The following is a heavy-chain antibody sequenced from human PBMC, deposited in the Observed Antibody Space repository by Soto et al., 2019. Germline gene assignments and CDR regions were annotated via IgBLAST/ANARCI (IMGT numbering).Heavy chain of an antibody. J-gene: IGHJ4*02. CDR1: GYTLTELS. D-gene: IGHD3-3*01. Sequence: ASVKVSCKVSGYTLTELSMHWVRQAPGKGLEWMGGFDPEDGETIYAQKFQGRVTMTEDTSTDTAYMELSSLRSEDTAVYYCATAERIPDYDFWSGSWWGQGTLVTVSS. CDR3: ATAERIPDYDFWSGSW. CDR2: FDPEDGET. V-gene: IGHV1-24*01.